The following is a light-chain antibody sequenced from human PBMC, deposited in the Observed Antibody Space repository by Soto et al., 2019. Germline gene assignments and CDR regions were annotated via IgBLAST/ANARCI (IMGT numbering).Light chain of an antibody. V-gene: IGKV3-20*01. Sequence: EIVLTQSPGTLSLSPGERATLSCRASQSVSSRSLAWYQQKPGQAPRLLISGASSRPTGVPERFSGSGSGTDFTLTISSLEPEDAAVYYCQQYFTSPWTFGQGTKVDIK. CDR2: GAS. CDR3: QQYFTSPWT. J-gene: IGKJ1*01. CDR1: QSVSSRS.